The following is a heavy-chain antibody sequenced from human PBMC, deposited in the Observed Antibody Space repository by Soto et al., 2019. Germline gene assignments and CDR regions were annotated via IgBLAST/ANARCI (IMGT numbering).Heavy chain of an antibody. CDR1: GYTFTDYH. V-gene: IGHV1-2*02. CDR2: INANNGGA. Sequence: ASVKVSCKASGYTFTDYHIHWVRQAPGQGLEFMGWINANNGGAGSAQQFQGRVTVTRDTSISTVYMELSNLRSDDTAVYYCARQRFGVVIIHYFDYGGQGTLVTVSS. J-gene: IGHJ4*02. D-gene: IGHD3-3*01. CDR3: ARQRFGVVIIHYFDY.